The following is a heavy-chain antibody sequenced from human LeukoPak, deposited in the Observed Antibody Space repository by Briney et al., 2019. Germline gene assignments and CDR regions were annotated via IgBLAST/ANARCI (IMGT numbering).Heavy chain of an antibody. CDR1: GGTFSSYA. Sequence: SVKVSCKASGGTFSSYAISWVRQAPGQGLEWMGGIIPIFGTANYAQKFQGRVTITADESTSTAYMELSSLRSEDTAVYYCARSIVAPAAIFDYFWFEPWGQGTLVTVSS. V-gene: IGHV1-69*13. CDR3: ARSIVAPAAIFDYFWFEP. CDR2: IIPIFGTA. D-gene: IGHD2-2*02. J-gene: IGHJ5*02.